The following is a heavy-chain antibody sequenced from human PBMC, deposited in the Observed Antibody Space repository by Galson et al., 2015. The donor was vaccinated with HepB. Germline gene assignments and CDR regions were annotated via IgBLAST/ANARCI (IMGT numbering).Heavy chain of an antibody. J-gene: IGHJ6*02. Sequence: SLRLSCAASQFTFSSYWMGWVRQAPGKGLEWVANINEDGSDKYYVDSVKGRFTISRDNAKNSLYLQMNSLRSEDTAVYYCAGHTGRGGRVLEIHYYYYGMDVWGQGTTVTVSS. CDR2: INEDGSDK. V-gene: IGHV3-7*03. CDR3: AGHTGRGGRVLEIHYYYYGMDV. CDR1: QFTFSSYW. D-gene: IGHD3-3*01.